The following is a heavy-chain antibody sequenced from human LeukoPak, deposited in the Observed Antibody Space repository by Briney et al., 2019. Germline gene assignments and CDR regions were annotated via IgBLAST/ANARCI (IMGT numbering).Heavy chain of an antibody. V-gene: IGHV1-2*02. D-gene: IGHD3-16*01. CDR2: INPNSGGT. J-gene: IGHJ4*02. CDR1: GYTFTGYY. Sequence: ASVKVSCKASGYTFTGYYMHWVRQAPGQGLEWMGWINPNSGGTNYAQKLQGRVTMTRDTSISTAYMELSRLRSDDTAVYYCARVPIKGHVWGSPTLIDYWGQGALVTVSS. CDR3: ARVPIKGHVWGSPTLIDY.